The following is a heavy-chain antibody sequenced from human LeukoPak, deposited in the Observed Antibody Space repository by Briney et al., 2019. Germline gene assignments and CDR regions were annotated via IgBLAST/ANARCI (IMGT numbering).Heavy chain of an antibody. V-gene: IGHV3-74*01. Sequence: PGGSLRLSCAASGFTFSSYWMHWVRHTPGKGLVWVSRINPDGTSTNYADSVKGRFTISRDNAKNTVDLQMNSLRGEDTAVYFCSRVGSSGWPNYFDSWGQGTLVTVSS. CDR2: INPDGTST. CDR3: SRVGSSGWPNYFDS. D-gene: IGHD6-19*01. J-gene: IGHJ4*02. CDR1: GFTFSSYW.